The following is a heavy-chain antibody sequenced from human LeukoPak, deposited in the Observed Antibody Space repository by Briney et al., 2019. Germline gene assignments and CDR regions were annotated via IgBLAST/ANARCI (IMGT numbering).Heavy chain of an antibody. Sequence: PSQTLSLTCTVSGGSISSGSYYWSWIRQPAGKGLEWIGRIYTSGSTNYNPSLKSRVTISVDTSADHFSLKLSSVTAADTALYYCARHSRVIVGAICAFDFWGQGTKVTVSS. CDR2: IYTSGST. CDR1: GGSISSGSYY. D-gene: IGHD1-26*01. J-gene: IGHJ3*01. CDR3: ARHSRVIVGAICAFDF. V-gene: IGHV4-61*02.